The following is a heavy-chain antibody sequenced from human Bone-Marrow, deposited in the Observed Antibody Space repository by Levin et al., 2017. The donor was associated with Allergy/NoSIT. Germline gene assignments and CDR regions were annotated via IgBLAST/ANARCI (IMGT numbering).Heavy chain of an antibody. CDR1: GFALNTYW. CDR3: ARDRGGGRDF. V-gene: IGHV3-7*01. Sequence: ETLSLTCAASGFALNTYWMSWVRQAPGKGLEWVANIKQDGSEKYYVDSVKGRFTISRDNARKSLYLQMNGLRAEDTAVYYCARDRGGGRDFWGQGTLLTVSS. J-gene: IGHJ4*02. D-gene: IGHD3-16*01. CDR2: IKQDGSEK.